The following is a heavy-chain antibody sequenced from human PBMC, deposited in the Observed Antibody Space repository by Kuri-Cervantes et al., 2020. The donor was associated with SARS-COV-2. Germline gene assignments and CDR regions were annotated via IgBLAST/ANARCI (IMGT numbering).Heavy chain of an antibody. CDR1: GYTFTSCY. CDR3: YCAPKEGFDS. V-gene: IGHV1-46*01. Sequence: ASVKVSCKASGYTFTSCYMHWVRQAPGQGLEWMGIINPSGGSTSYAQKFQGRVTMTRDTSTSTVYMELSSLTSEDTAIYYCYCAPKEGFDSWGQGTLVTVSS. CDR2: INPSGGST. J-gene: IGHJ4*02. D-gene: IGHD2-21*01.